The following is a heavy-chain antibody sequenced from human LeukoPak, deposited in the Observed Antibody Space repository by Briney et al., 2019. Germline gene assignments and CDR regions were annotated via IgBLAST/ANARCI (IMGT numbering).Heavy chain of an antibody. CDR1: GFTFSSYA. CDR2: ISYDGSNK. D-gene: IGHD6-6*01. V-gene: IGHV3-30*04. J-gene: IGHJ6*03. Sequence: GGSLRLSCAASGFTFSSYAMHWVRQAPGKGLEWVAVISYDGSNKYYADSVKGRFTISRDNSKNTLYLQMNSLRAEDTAVYYCASGGSSYHYYMDVWGKGTTVTVSS. CDR3: ASGGSSYHYYMDV.